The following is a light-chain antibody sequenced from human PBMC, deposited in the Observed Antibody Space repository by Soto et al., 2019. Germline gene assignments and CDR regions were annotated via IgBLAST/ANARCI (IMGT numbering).Light chain of an antibody. CDR2: VVS. V-gene: IGLV2-14*01. CDR3: SSYRSGGTFV. CDR1: SSDVGGYNY. J-gene: IGLJ1*01. Sequence: QSALTQPASMSGSPGQSIAISCTGTSSDVGGYNYVSWHQQHPGKAPKVLISVVSNRPSGVSNRFSGSKSGNTASLTISGLQAEDEADYYCSSYRSGGTFVFGSGTKATVL.